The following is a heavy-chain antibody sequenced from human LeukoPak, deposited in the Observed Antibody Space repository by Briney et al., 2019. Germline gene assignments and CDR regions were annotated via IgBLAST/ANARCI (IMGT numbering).Heavy chain of an antibody. Sequence: SETLSLTCTVSGDSISTYYWSWIRQPPGKGLEWIGYAYYRGGTKYNPSLKSRVSLSVDTSKNQVSLKLSSVTAADTAVYFCARSYGSYVLDYWGQGSLVIVSS. CDR3: ARSYGSYVLDY. D-gene: IGHD6-6*01. J-gene: IGHJ4*02. V-gene: IGHV4-59*01. CDR2: AYYRGGT. CDR1: GDSISTYY.